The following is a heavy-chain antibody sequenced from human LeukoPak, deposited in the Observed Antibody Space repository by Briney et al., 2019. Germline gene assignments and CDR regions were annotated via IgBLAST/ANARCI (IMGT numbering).Heavy chain of an antibody. D-gene: IGHD2-2*01. J-gene: IGHJ6*03. CDR2: IYHSGST. V-gene: IGHV4-38-2*02. Sequence: SETLSLTCAVSGYSISSGYYWGWIRQPPGKGLEWIGSIYHSGSTYYNPSLKSRVTISVDTSKNQFSLKLSSVTAADTAVYYCARDRVVSAAMDYYYYMDVWGKGTTVTVSS. CDR3: ARDRVVSAAMDYYYYMDV. CDR1: GYSISSGYY.